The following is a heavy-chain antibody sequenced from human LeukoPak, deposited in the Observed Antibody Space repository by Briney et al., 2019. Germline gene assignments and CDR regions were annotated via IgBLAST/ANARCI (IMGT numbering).Heavy chain of an antibody. CDR2: INHSGST. CDR1: GGSFSGYY. D-gene: IGHD3-9*01. J-gene: IGHJ4*02. CDR3: ATSANYDILTGYLTH. V-gene: IGHV4-34*01. Sequence: SETLSLTCAVYGGSFSGYYWSWIRQPPGKGLEWIGEINHSGSTNYNPSLKSRVTISVDTSKNQFSLKLSSVTAADTAVHYCATSANYDILTGYLTHWGQGTLVTVSS.